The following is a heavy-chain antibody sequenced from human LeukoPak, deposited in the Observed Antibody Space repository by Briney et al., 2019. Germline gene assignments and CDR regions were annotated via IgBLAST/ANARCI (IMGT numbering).Heavy chain of an antibody. D-gene: IGHD5-24*01. CDR3: ARGGGSSRWYYYMDV. J-gene: IGHJ6*03. CDR2: VDPEDGKT. V-gene: IGHV1-69-2*01. Sequence: GASVKVSCKASEYTFTEYYMYWVQQAPGKGLEWMGRVDPEDGKTMYAEKFQGRVTTTVGTSTDTAYMELSSLRSEDTAVYYCARGGGSSRWYYYMDVWGKGTTVTVSS. CDR1: EYTFTEYY.